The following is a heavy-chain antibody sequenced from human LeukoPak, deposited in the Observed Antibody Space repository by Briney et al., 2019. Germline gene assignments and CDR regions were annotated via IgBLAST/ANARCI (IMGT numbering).Heavy chain of an antibody. V-gene: IGHV1-2*02. D-gene: IGHD6-19*01. Sequence: ASVKVSCKASGYTFTGYYMHWVRQAPGQGLEWMGWINPNSGGTNYAQKFQGRVTMPRDTSISTAYMELSRLRSDDTAVYYCARDRDAEFIAVAGVDYWGQGTLVTVSS. CDR2: INPNSGGT. CDR3: ARDRDAEFIAVAGVDY. CDR1: GYTFTGYY. J-gene: IGHJ4*02.